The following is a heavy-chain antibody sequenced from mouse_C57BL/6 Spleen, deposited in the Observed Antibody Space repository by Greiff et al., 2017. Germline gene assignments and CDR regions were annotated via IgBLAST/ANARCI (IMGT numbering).Heavy chain of an antibody. CDR2: IDPSDSYT. D-gene: IGHD1-1*01. J-gene: IGHJ3*01. Sequence: QVQLQQPGAELVMPGASVKLSCKASGYTFTSYWMHWVKQRPGQGLEWIGEIDPSDSYTNYNQKFKGKSTLTVDKSSSTAYMQLSSLTSEDSAVYYCARRIYYGSSYGFAYWAKGLWSLSLQ. CDR1: GYTFTSYW. CDR3: ARRIYYGSSYGFAY. V-gene: IGHV1-69*01.